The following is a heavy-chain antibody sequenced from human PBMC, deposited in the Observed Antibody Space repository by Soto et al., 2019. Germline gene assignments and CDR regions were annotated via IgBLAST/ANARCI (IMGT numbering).Heavy chain of an antibody. V-gene: IGHV3-74*03. CDR3: ATAEVDY. J-gene: IGHJ4*02. CDR2: MTGDGRTT. Sequence: PGGSLRLSCAASGFTFGDYWMHWVRQPPRKGPEWVSRMTGDGRTTQYADSVKGRFTASRDNAKSTLYLQMNSLRAEDTAVYYCATAEVDYWGPGTLVTVSS. CDR1: GFTFGDYW.